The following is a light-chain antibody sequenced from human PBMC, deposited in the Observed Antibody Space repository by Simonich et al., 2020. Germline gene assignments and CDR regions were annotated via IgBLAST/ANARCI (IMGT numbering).Light chain of an antibody. Sequence: QSALTQPPSASGSPGQSVTISCTGTSSDVGGYNYVSWYQQHPGKAPKLMIYEVSKRPYGVPDRFSGSKSGNTASLTVSGLKAEDEADYYCSSYAGSNNLVFGGGTKLTVL. V-gene: IGLV2-8*01. J-gene: IGLJ2*01. CDR3: SSYAGSNNLV. CDR2: EVS. CDR1: SSDVGGYNY.